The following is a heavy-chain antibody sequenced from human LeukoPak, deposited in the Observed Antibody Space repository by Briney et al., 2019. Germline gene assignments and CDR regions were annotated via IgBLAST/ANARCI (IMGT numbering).Heavy chain of an antibody. Sequence: PSETLSLTCAVSGYSISSGYYWGWIRQPPRKGLEWIGSIYHNGNTYYNPSLKSRVTISVDTSKNEFSLKLSSVTAADTAVYYCARVGVTMVRGVIPHYYYYYMDVWGKGTTVTISS. CDR1: GYSISSGYY. CDR2: IYHNGNT. V-gene: IGHV4-38-2*01. D-gene: IGHD3-10*01. CDR3: ARVGVTMVRGVIPHYYYYYMDV. J-gene: IGHJ6*03.